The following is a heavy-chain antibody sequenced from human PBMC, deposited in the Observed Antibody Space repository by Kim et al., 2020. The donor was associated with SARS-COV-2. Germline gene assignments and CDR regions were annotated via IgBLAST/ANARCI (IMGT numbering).Heavy chain of an antibody. CDR1: GFTFTNAW. V-gene: IGHV3-15*01. CDR3: TTEYLLNGDYNEVGFDY. CDR2: IKSKTDGGTT. Sequence: GGSLRLSCAASGFTFTNAWMSWVRQAPGKGLEWVGRIKSKTDGGTTDYAAPVKGRFTISRDDSKNTLYLQMNSLKTEDTAVYYCTTEYLLNGDYNEVGFDYWGQGTLVTVSS. J-gene: IGHJ4*02. D-gene: IGHD4-17*01.